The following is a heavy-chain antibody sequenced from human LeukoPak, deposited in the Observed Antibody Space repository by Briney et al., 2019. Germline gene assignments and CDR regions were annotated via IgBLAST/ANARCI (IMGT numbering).Heavy chain of an antibody. Sequence: ASVKVSCKASGYTFTSYGISWVRQAPGQGLEWMGWISAYNGNTNYAQKFQGRVTMTTDTSTSTAYMELRSLRSDDTAVYYCASSSHYYYYMDVWGKGTTVTVSS. J-gene: IGHJ6*03. CDR2: ISAYNGNT. V-gene: IGHV1-18*01. CDR1: GYTFTSYG. CDR3: ASSSHYYYYMDV.